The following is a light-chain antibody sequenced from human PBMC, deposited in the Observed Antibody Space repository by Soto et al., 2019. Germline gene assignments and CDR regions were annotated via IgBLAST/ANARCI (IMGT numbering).Light chain of an antibody. J-gene: IGKJ1*01. CDR2: GAS. CDR1: QSVSRY. CDR3: QQYGSSGT. Sequence: EIVLTQSPATLSLSPGERATLSCRASQSVSRYLAWYQQRPGQAPRLLIHGASNRATGIPDRFSGSGSGTDFTLTISRLEPEDFAVYYCQQYGSSGTFGQGTKVDI. V-gene: IGKV3-20*01.